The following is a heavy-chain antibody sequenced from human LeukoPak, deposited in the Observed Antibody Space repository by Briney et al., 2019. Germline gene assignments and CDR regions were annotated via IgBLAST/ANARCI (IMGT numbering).Heavy chain of an antibody. CDR2: TNPNSGDG. CDR3: VRGISNTNSFFDY. D-gene: IGHD1-1*01. J-gene: IGHJ4*02. CDR1: GYTFTTFD. V-gene: IGHV1-8*01. Sequence: AASVKVSCRASGYTFTTFDINWVRQATGQGLEWMAWTNPNSGDGGSTQRFQGRLTMTRDASISTAYMELSSLTSDDTAVYYCVRGISNTNSFFDYWGQGTRVTVSS.